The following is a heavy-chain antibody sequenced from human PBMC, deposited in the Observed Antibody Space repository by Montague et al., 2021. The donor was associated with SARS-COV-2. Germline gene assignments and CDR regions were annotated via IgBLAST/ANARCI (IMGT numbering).Heavy chain of an antibody. D-gene: IGHD3-16*02. CDR2: IYWDDDK. V-gene: IGHV2-5*02. Sequence: VKPTQTLTLTCTFSGFSLSTSGVGVGWIRQPPGKALEWLALIYWDDDKRYSPSLKRRLTITKDTSKNQVVLTMTNMDPVDTATYYCARRNPSFAGPSFDPGGQGPLATVSS. CDR1: GFSLSTSGVG. J-gene: IGHJ5*02. CDR3: ARRNPSFAGPSFDP.